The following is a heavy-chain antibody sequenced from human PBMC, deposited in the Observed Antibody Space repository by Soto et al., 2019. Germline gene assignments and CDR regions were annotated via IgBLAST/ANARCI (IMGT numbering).Heavy chain of an antibody. J-gene: IGHJ5*02. CDR2: ISSSSSTI. Sequence: GGSLRLSCAASGFTFSSYSMNWVRQAPGKGLEWVSYISSSSSTIYYADSVKGRFTISRDNAKNSLYLQMNSLRAEDTAVYYCARDPSAVAKINWFDPWGQGTLVTVSS. CDR3: ARDPSAVAKINWFDP. V-gene: IGHV3-48*01. D-gene: IGHD6-19*01. CDR1: GFTFSSYS.